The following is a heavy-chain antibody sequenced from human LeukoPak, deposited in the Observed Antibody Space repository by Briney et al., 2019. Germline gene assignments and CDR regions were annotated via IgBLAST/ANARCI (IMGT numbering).Heavy chain of an antibody. D-gene: IGHD2-2*01. CDR2: IRSKAYGGTT. Sequence: GGSLRLSCTASGFTFGDYAMSWVRQAPGKGLEWVGFIRSKAYGGTTEYAASVKGRFTISRDDSKSIAYLQMNSLKTEDTAVYYCWGCYRSYYYYMDVWGKGTTVTVSS. J-gene: IGHJ6*03. V-gene: IGHV3-49*04. CDR3: WGCYRSYYYYMDV. CDR1: GFTFGDYA.